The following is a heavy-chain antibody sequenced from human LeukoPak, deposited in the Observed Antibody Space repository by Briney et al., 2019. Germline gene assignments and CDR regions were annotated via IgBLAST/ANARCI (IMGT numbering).Heavy chain of an antibody. V-gene: IGHV3-23*01. CDR3: ARDALSVVAATLGFDP. CDR1: GFTFSSHD. Sequence: GGSLRLSCAASGFTFSSHDMSWVRQAPGKGLEWVSVISSSGGATYYVDSVKGRFSISRDNSKNTLYLQMNSLRAEDTAVYYCARDALSVVAATLGFDPWGQGTLVTVSS. J-gene: IGHJ5*02. CDR2: ISSSGGAT. D-gene: IGHD2-15*01.